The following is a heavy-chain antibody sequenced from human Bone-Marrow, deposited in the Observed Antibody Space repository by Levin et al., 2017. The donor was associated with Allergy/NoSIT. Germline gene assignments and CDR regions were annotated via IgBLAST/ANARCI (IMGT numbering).Heavy chain of an antibody. CDR3: AREFCSGGSCYRNWYFDL. J-gene: IGHJ2*01. Sequence: SETLSLTCTVSGGSISSISSSTFYWGWIRRPPGKGLEWIGSIYYGGSTYYNPSLKSRVTISVESSVDTSKNKFSLRLNSVTAADTAVYYCAREFCSGGSCYRNWYFDLWGRGTLVSVSS. V-gene: IGHV4-39*07. CDR1: GGSISSISSSTFY. D-gene: IGHD2-15*01. CDR2: IYYGGST.